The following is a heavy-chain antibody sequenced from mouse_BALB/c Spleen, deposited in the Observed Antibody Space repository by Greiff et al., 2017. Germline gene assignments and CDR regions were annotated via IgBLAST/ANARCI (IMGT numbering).Heavy chain of an antibody. V-gene: IGHV5-6-3*01. CDR1: GFTFSSYG. CDR3: ARTTVVAKGYAMDY. D-gene: IGHD1-1*01. J-gene: IGHJ4*01. CDR2: INSNGGST. Sequence: EVKLVESGGGLVQPGGSLKLSCAASGFTFSSYGMSWVRQTPDKRLELVATINSNGGSTYYPDSVKGRFTISRDNAKNTLYLQMSSLKSEDTAMYYCARTTVVAKGYAMDYWGQGTSVTVSS.